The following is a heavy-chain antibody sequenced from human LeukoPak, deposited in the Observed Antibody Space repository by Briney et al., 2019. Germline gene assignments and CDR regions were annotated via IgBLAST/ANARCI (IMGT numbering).Heavy chain of an antibody. CDR1: GYTLTELS. CDR3: VIVGAFSSSPGVWIPFDY. CDR2: FNPEDGET. D-gene: IGHD6-6*01. V-gene: IGHV1-24*01. Sequence: GASVKVSCKVSGYTLTELSMHWVRQAPGKGLEWMGGFNPEDGETIYAQKFQGRVTMTEDTSTDTAYMELSSLRSEDTAVYYCVIVGAFSSSPGVWIPFDYWGQGTLVTVSS. J-gene: IGHJ4*02.